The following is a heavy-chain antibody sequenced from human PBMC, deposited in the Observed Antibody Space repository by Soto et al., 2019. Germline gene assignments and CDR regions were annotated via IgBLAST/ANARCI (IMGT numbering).Heavy chain of an antibody. Sequence: SETLSLTCAVYGGSFSGYYWSWIRRPPGKGLEWIGEINHSGSTNYNPSLKSRVTISVDTSKNQFSLKLSSVTAADTAVYYCARGSFVTQYYYYHMDVWGKGTPVTVSS. D-gene: IGHD2-21*02. CDR2: INHSGST. J-gene: IGHJ6*03. CDR1: GGSFSGYY. V-gene: IGHV4-34*01. CDR3: ARGSFVTQYYYYHMDV.